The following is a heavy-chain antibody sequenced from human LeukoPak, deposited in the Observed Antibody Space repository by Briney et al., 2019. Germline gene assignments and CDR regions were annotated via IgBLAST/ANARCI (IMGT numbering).Heavy chain of an antibody. Sequence: GASVKVSCKASGYTFNSYGISWVRQAPGQGLEWMGWISAYNGNTNYAQKFQGRVTMTTDTSTSTAYMELRSLRSDDTAVYYCARDLKNTNWFDPWGQGTLVTVSS. J-gene: IGHJ5*02. D-gene: IGHD3-9*01. CDR3: ARDLKNTNWFDP. V-gene: IGHV1-18*01. CDR1: GYTFNSYG. CDR2: ISAYNGNT.